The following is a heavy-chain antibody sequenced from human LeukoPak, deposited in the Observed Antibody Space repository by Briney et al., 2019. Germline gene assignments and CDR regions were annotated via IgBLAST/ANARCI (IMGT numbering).Heavy chain of an antibody. CDR3: ARGRAPSDY. CDR1: GFTFSSYE. J-gene: IGHJ4*02. CDR2: ISSSGSTI. Sequence: PGGSLRLSCAASGFTFSSYEMNWVRQAPGKGLEWVSCISSSGSTIYYADSVKGRFTISRDNAKNSLYLQMNSLRAEDTAVYYCARGRAPSDYWGQGTLVTVSS. V-gene: IGHV3-48*03.